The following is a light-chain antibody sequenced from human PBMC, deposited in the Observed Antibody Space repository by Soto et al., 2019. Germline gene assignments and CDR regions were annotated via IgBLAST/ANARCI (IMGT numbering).Light chain of an antibody. CDR2: DAS. V-gene: IGKV1-5*01. CDR3: QQYNTYWT. Sequence: DIQMTQSQSSLSASLGDRITITCRASQGISSWLAWYQQKPGKAPKLLISDASNLQSGVPSRFSGSGSGTEFTLTIISLQPDDIATYYCQQYNTYWTFGQGTKVDIK. CDR1: QGISSW. J-gene: IGKJ1*01.